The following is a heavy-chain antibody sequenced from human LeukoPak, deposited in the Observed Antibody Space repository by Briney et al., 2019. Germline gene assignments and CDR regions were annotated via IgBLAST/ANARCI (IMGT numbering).Heavy chain of an antibody. J-gene: IGHJ4*02. CDR1: GYTFTDYY. Sequence: ASVKVSCKASGYTFTDYYMHWVRQAPGQGLEWMGWINPDSGATKYAQKFQGRVTMTTDTTISTAYMELNRLRSDDTAVYYCASALNTPRSSRGQGTLVTVSS. CDR3: ASALNTPRSS. CDR2: INPDSGAT. V-gene: IGHV1-2*02. D-gene: IGHD6-13*01.